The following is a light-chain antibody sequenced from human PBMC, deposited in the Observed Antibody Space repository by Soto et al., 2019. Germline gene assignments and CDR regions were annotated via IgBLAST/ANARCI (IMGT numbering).Light chain of an antibody. CDR3: QQYKGA. Sequence: DIQMTQSPSTLSASVGDRVTITCRASQSISSWLAWYQQKPGKAPKLLIYKASSLESGVPSRFSGSGSGTEFTFTISSLQPDDFATYYCQQYKGAFGQGTKVDIK. CDR2: KAS. V-gene: IGKV1-5*03. J-gene: IGKJ1*01. CDR1: QSISSW.